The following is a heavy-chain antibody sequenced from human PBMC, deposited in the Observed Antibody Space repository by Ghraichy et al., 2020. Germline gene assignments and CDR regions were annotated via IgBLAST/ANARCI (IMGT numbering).Heavy chain of an antibody. J-gene: IGHJ4*02. CDR3: AKGLRSGYYHVIDY. D-gene: IGHD3-22*01. Sequence: LSLTCAASGFTFSSYAMSWVRQAPGKGLEWVSALSDSGYITYYADSVKGRFTISRNNSRNTLYLQMNSLRAEDTAIYYCAKGLRSGYYHVIDYWGQGILVTVSS. CDR1: GFTFSSYA. V-gene: IGHV3-23*01. CDR2: LSDSGYIT.